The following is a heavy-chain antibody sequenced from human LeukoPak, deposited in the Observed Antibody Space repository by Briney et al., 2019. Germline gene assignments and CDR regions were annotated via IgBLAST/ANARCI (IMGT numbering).Heavy chain of an antibody. V-gene: IGHV4-34*01. CDR3: ARRGRGVATFNWFDP. CDR2: INHSGST. J-gene: IGHJ5*02. D-gene: IGHD5-12*01. Sequence: PSETLSLTCAVYGGSFSGYYWSWIRQPPGKGLEWIGEINHSGSTNYNPSLKSRVTISVDTSKNQFSLKLSSVTAADTAVYYCARRGRGVATFNWFDPWGQGTLVTVSS. CDR1: GGSFSGYY.